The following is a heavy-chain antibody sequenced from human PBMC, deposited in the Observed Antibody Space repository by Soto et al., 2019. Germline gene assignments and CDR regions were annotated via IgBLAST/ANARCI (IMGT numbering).Heavy chain of an antibody. J-gene: IGHJ4*02. D-gene: IGHD2-21*02. CDR3: ARGGHVVVVTAAVDY. Sequence: QVQLMQSGAEVKKPGASVKVSCKASGDAFTDYYIHWMRQAPGQGLEWMGTVNPSGGHTTYAQHSLGRVTMTRDTSTSTLYRELTSLTSADTAIYYCARGGHVVVVTAAVDYWGQGTLFSVAS. CDR1: GDAFTDYY. CDR2: VNPSGGHT. V-gene: IGHV1-46*01.